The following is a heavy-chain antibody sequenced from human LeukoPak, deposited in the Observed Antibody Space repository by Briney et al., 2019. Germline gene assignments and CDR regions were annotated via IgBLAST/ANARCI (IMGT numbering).Heavy chain of an antibody. CDR1: GGSISSYY. V-gene: IGHV4-4*07. CDR3: ARCHYDFWFDP. D-gene: IGHD3-3*01. Sequence: SETLSLTCTVSGGSISSYYWSWIRQPAVKGLEWIGRIYTSGSTNCNPSLKSRVTMSVDTSKNQFSLKLSSVTAADTAVYYCARCHYDFWFDPWGQGTLVTVSS. CDR2: IYTSGST. J-gene: IGHJ5*02.